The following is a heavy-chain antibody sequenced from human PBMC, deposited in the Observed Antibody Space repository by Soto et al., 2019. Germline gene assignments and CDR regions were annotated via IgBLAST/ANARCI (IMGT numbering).Heavy chain of an antibody. D-gene: IGHD3-9*01. Sequence: LRLSCAASGFTFSSYAMSWVRQALGKGLEWVSAISGSGGGTYYADSVKGRFTISRDNSKNTLYLQINSLRAEDTAVYYCAKDQDILTGSQSDYWGQGTLVTVSS. CDR3: AKDQDILTGSQSDY. V-gene: IGHV3-23*01. J-gene: IGHJ4*02. CDR1: GFTFSSYA. CDR2: ISGSGGGT.